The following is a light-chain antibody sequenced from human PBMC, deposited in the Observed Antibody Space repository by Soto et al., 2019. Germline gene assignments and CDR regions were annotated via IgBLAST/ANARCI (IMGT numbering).Light chain of an antibody. CDR3: QQYGRSPHT. Sequence: EIVLTQSPGTLSLSPGERATLSCRASQSVSSSYLAWYQHKPGQAPRLLIYGASSRATGIPDRFSGSGSGTVFTLTISRLEPEDFAVYYCQQYGRSPHTFGQGTKLEIK. CDR1: QSVSSSY. J-gene: IGKJ2*01. CDR2: GAS. V-gene: IGKV3-20*01.